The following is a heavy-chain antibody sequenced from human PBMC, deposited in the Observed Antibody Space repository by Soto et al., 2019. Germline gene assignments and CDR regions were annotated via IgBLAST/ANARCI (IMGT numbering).Heavy chain of an antibody. Sequence: GESLKISCKGSGYSFTSYWISWVRQMPGKGLEWMGRIDPSDSYTNYSPSFQGHVTISADKSISTAYLQWSSLKASDTAMYYCAGMAHYYYYAMDVWGQGTPLTV. J-gene: IGHJ6*02. V-gene: IGHV5-10-1*01. CDR2: IDPSDSYT. CDR1: GYSFTSYW. CDR3: AGMAHYYYYAMDV.